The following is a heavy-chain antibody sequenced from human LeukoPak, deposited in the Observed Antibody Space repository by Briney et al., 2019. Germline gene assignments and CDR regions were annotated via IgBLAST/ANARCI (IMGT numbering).Heavy chain of an antibody. CDR3: AKSHLYYYDSSGSFDY. Sequence: GGSLRLSCAASRFSFSSYAMSWVRQAPGKGLEWVSAISGSGGSTYYADSVKGRFTISRGNSKNTLYLQMNSLRAEDTAVYYCAKSHLYYYDSSGSFDYWGQGTLVTVSS. V-gene: IGHV3-23*01. CDR2: ISGSGGST. J-gene: IGHJ4*02. D-gene: IGHD3-22*01. CDR1: RFSFSSYA.